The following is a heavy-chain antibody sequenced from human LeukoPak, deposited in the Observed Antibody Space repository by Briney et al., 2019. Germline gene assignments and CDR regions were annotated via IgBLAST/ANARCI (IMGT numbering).Heavy chain of an antibody. CDR2: VYTSGST. CDR1: GGSISSYY. J-gene: IGHJ6*03. V-gene: IGHV4-4*07. CDR3: ARDRDVVVPAARTYYYYMDV. Sequence: SETLSLTCTVSGGSISSYYWSWIRQPAGKGLEWIGRVYTSGSTNYNPSLKSRVTMSVDTSKNQFSLKLSSVTAADTAVYYCARDRDVVVPAARTYYYYMDVWGKGTTVTVSS. D-gene: IGHD2-2*01.